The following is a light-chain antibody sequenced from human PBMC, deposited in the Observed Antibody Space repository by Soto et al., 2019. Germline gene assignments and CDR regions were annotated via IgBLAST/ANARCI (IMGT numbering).Light chain of an antibody. CDR3: SSYTSSSTLWV. Sequence: QSVLTQPASVSGSPGQSITISCTGSNSNVGNFDLVSWYQQIPGKAPQLMIYEVNNRPSGVSNRFSGSKSGNTASLTISGLQAEDEADYYCSSYTSSSTLWVFGGGTKLTVL. V-gene: IGLV2-14*02. CDR2: EVN. J-gene: IGLJ3*02. CDR1: NSNVGNFDL.